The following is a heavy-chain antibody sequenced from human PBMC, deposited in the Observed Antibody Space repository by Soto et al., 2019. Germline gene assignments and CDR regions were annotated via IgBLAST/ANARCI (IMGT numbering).Heavy chain of an antibody. Sequence: SETLSLTCTVSGGSVSSGSHYWSWIRQPPGKALGWIGYIYDIGSTNYNPSLKSRVTISVDTSKNQLFLKLSSVTAADTAVYYCARDSTTSGSYGYYFDYWGQGTLVTVSS. CDR2: IYDIGST. D-gene: IGHD3-10*01. CDR3: ARDSTTSGSYGYYFDY. CDR1: GGSVSSGSHY. V-gene: IGHV4-61*01. J-gene: IGHJ4*02.